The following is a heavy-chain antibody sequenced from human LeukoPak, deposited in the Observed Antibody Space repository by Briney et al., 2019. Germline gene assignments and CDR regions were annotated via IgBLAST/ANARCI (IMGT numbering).Heavy chain of an antibody. CDR1: GGSFSGYY. Sequence: SETLSLTCAVYGGSFSGYYWSWIRQPPGKGLEWIGEINHSGSTNYNPSLKSRVTISVDTSKNQFSLKLSSVTAADTAVYYCARVFSGYFYYFDYWGQGTLVTVSS. V-gene: IGHV4-34*01. CDR3: ARVFSGYFYYFDY. CDR2: INHSGST. J-gene: IGHJ4*02. D-gene: IGHD3-22*01.